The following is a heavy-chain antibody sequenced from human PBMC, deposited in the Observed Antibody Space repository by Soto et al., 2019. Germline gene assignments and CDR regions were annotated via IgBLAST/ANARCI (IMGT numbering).Heavy chain of an antibody. CDR1: GFSLNTRGVG. V-gene: IGHV2-5*02. CDR2: IYWDDDR. D-gene: IGHD3-16*02. Sequence: GPTLGNPTQTLTLTCTFSGFSLNTRGVGVGWIRQPPGKALEWLAVIYWDDDRRYSPSLNSRLTITKDTSRNQVVLTMTNMDPVDTATYYCAHIMITYGGVIGLDAFDNWGQGTMVTVSS. CDR3: AHIMITYGGVIGLDAFDN. J-gene: IGHJ3*02.